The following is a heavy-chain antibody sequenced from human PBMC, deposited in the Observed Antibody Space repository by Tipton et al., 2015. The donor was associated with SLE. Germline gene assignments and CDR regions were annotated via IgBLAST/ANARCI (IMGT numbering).Heavy chain of an antibody. Sequence: TLSLTCSVSGGSIGYYYWNWIRQPPGKGLEWIGYVFYSGSTTYNPSFRGRVTMSVDTSKIQFSLRLNSVTAADTAIYYCARAEYSAYDVPQFALWGQGALVTVSS. J-gene: IGHJ4*02. CDR3: ARAEYSAYDVPQFAL. CDR2: VFYSGST. CDR1: GGSIGYYY. D-gene: IGHD5-12*01. V-gene: IGHV4-59*01.